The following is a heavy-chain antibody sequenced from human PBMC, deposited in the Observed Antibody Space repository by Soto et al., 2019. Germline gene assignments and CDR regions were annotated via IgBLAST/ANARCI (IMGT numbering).Heavy chain of an antibody. J-gene: IGHJ6*03. V-gene: IGHV5-51*01. D-gene: IGHD1-1*01. Sequence: PGESLKISCKGSGYSFTSYWIGWVRQMPGKGLEWMGIIYPGDSDTRYSPSFQGQVTISADKSISTAYLQWSSLKASDTAMYYCARTTGTRYYYYYMDVWGKGTTVTVSS. CDR1: GYSFTSYW. CDR2: IYPGDSDT. CDR3: ARTTGTRYYYYYMDV.